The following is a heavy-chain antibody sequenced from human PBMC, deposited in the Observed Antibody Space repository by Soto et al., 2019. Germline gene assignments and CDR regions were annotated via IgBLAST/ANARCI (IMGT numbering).Heavy chain of an antibody. J-gene: IGHJ6*02. CDR1: GFTFSSYG. CDR3: ARMVARLSTYYYYGMDV. D-gene: IGHD2-15*01. CDR2: IWYDGSNK. Sequence: GGSLRLSCAASGFTFSSYGMHWVRQAPGKGLEWVAVIWYDGSNKYYADSVKGRFTISRDNSKNTLYLQMNSLRAEDTAVYYCARMVARLSTYYYYGMDVWGQGTTVTVSS. V-gene: IGHV3-33*01.